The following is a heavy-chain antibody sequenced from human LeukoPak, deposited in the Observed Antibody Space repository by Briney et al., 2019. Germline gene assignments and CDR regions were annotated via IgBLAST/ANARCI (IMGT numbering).Heavy chain of an antibody. D-gene: IGHD5/OR15-5a*01. CDR3: ATGSTYDAFDI. CDR1: GYTFTDYY. J-gene: IGHJ3*02. CDR2: VDPEDGET. V-gene: IGHV1-69-2*01. Sequence: VKVSCKVSGYTFTDYYMHWVQQAPGKGLGWMGLVDPEDGETIYAEKFQGRVTITADTSTDTAYMELSSLRSEDTAVYYCATGSTYDAFDIWGQGTMVTVSS.